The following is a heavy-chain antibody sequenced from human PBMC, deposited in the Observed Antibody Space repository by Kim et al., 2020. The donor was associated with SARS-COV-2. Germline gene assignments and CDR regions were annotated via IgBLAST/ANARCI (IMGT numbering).Heavy chain of an antibody. CDR2: ISGYNGKT. Sequence: ASVKVSCKASGYTFANYGISWVRQAPGQGLEWMGWISGYNGKTDHAPKFQGRVTMTTDTSMETAYMELRNLRSDDTATYDCARDHGPVTMIVPLKFDYWGQGSLVTVSS. J-gene: IGHJ4*02. CDR1: GYTFANYG. CDR3: ARDHGPVTMIVPLKFDY. V-gene: IGHV1-18*01. D-gene: IGHD2-21*01.